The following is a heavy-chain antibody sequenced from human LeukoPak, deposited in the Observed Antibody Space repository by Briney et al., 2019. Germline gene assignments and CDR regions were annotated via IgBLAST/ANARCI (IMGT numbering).Heavy chain of an antibody. Sequence: PSETRSLTCTVSGDSISSGGNYWSWIRQRPGQGLEWIGCIYHSGNTYYNPSLKSRLTMSVDTSKNQFSLKLSSVTAADTAVYYCARDVLRYYFDSWGQGTLVTVSS. CDR3: ARDVLRYYFDS. CDR2: IYHSGNT. J-gene: IGHJ4*02. CDR1: GDSISSGGNY. D-gene: IGHD2-8*02. V-gene: IGHV4-31*03.